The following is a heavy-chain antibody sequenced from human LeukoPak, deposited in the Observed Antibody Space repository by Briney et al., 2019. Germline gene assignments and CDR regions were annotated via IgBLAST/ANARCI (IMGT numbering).Heavy chain of an antibody. D-gene: IGHD3-3*01. V-gene: IGHV3-21*01. CDR1: GFTVSSNY. CDR2: ISSTGSYI. Sequence: GGPLRLSCAASGFTVSSNYMSWVRQAPGKGLEWVSSISSTGSYIYYAESLKGRFTVSRDNAKNYVYLQMNSLRVDDTAVYYCARAERLLEWLLDSWGQGTLVTVSS. CDR3: ARAERLLEWLLDS. J-gene: IGHJ4*02.